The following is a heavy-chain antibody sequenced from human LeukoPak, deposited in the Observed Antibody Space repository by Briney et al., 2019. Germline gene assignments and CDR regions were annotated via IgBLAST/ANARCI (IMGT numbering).Heavy chain of an antibody. J-gene: IGHJ4*02. D-gene: IGHD1-26*01. V-gene: IGHV3-72*01. CDR3: ARESKAEWEVRSFDY. CDR2: TRNKANRYTT. CDR1: GFTFSDHY. Sequence: GGSLRLSCAASGFTFSDHYMDWVRQAPGKGLEWVGRTRNKANRYTTEYAASVKGRFTISRDDSKNSLNLQMNSLKTEDTAVYYCARESKAEWEVRSFDYWGQGTLVTVSS.